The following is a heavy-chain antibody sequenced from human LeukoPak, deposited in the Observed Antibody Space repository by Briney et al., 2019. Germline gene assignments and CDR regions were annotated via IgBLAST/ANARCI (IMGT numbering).Heavy chain of an antibody. V-gene: IGHV4-39*01. CDR2: IYETGST. CDR3: ARSAMVRGSDY. Sequence: SETLSLTCSVSGGSLSSSSYYWGWIRQPPGRGLEWIGNIYETGSTNYNPSLKSRVTISVDTSKNQFSLKLSSVTAADTAVYYCARSAMVRGSDYWGQGTLVTVSS. CDR1: GGSLSSSSYY. J-gene: IGHJ4*02. D-gene: IGHD3-10*01.